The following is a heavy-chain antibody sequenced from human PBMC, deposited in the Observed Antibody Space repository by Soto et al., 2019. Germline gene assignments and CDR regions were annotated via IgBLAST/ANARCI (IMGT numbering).Heavy chain of an antibody. CDR1: GFTFSTYS. V-gene: IGHV3-21*01. CDR3: ARDVRPVVPAAIWFDP. Sequence: SLRLSCAASGFTFSTYSMNWVRQAPGKGLEWVSSISNNNSFIYYADLVKGRFTISRDNAKNSLYLQMNSLRAEDTAVYYCARDVRPVVPAAIWFDPWGQGTLVTVSS. D-gene: IGHD2-2*01. CDR2: ISNNNSFI. J-gene: IGHJ5*02.